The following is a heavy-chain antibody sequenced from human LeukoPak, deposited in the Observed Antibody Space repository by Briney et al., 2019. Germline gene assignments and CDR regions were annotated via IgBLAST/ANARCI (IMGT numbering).Heavy chain of an antibody. CDR1: GGSFSGYY. D-gene: IGHD2-15*01. CDR2: INHSGST. V-gene: IGHV4-34*01. J-gene: IGHJ6*03. CDR3: ASSSPNYYYYYMDV. Sequence: PSETLSLTCAVYGGSFSGYYWSWIRQPPGKGLEWIGEINHSGSTNYNPSLKSRVTISVDTSKNQFSLKLSSVTAADTAVYYCASSSPNYYYYYMDVWGKGTTVTVSS.